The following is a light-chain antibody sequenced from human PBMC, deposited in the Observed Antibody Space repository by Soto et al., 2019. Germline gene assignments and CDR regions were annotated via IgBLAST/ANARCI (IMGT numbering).Light chain of an antibody. CDR3: CSYAIGSSYV. J-gene: IGLJ1*01. V-gene: IGLV2-23*01. Sequence: QSALTQAASVSGSPGQSIAISCSGTSSDVGNYNLVSWYQQHPGKAPKLIISEGNERPSGISDRFSGSKSGNAASLTISGLQAEDEADYYCCSYAIGSSYVFGTGTKVTVL. CDR1: SSDVGNYNL. CDR2: EGN.